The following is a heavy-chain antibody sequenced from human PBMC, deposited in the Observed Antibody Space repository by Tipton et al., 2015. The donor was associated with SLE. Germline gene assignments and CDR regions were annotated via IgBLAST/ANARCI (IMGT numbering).Heavy chain of an antibody. CDR1: GGSISTGAYY. Sequence: TLSLTCTVSGGSISTGAYYWNWIRQHPGKGLEWIGNIRYGGSTDYNPSLKSRVNISVDTSKNQFSLKLTSVTAADTAVYFCARVARNWGIAFDIWGQGTMATVSS. V-gene: IGHV4-31*03. D-gene: IGHD7-27*01. CDR2: IRYGGST. CDR3: ARVARNWGIAFDI. J-gene: IGHJ3*02.